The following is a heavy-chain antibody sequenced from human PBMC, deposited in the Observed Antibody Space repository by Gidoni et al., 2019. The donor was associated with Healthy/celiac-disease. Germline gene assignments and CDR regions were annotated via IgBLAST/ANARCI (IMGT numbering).Heavy chain of an antibody. CDR2: SIPIFGTA. J-gene: IGHJ6*02. D-gene: IGHD6-19*01. CDR3: ATPVGGSGTRYYGMDV. Sequence: QVQLVQSGAEVKTPGSSVKVSCTASGGTFSSYAISWVRQAPGQGLEWMGGSIPIFGTANYAQKFEGGVTITADESTSTAYMELSSLRSEDTAVYYCATPVGGSGTRYYGMDVWGQGTTVTVSS. V-gene: IGHV1-69*01. CDR1: GGTFSSYA.